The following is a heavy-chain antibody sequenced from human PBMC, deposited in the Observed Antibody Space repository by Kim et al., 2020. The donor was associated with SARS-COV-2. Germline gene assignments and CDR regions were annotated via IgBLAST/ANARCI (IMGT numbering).Heavy chain of an antibody. V-gene: IGHV4-4*02. Sequence: SETLSLTCAVSGGSISSSNWWSWVRQPPGKGLEWIGEIYHSGSTNYNPSLKSRVTISVDKSKNQFSLKLSSVTAADTAVYFCLGEAAAGTGGDAFDIWGQGTMVTVSS. CDR2: IYHSGST. J-gene: IGHJ3*02. D-gene: IGHD6-13*01. CDR3: LGEAAAGTGGDAFDI. CDR1: GGSISSSNW.